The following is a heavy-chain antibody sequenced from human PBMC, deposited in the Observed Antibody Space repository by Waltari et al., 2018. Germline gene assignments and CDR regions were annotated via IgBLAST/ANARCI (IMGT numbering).Heavy chain of an antibody. V-gene: IGHV4-38-2*02. Sequence: QVQLQESGPGLVKPSETLSLTCAVSGYSISSGYYWGWIRQPPGKGLEWIGSIYHSGSTYYNPSLKSRVTISVDTSKNQFSLKLSSVTAADTAVYYCARDYTITGTTYDYYYMDVWGKGTTVTVSS. D-gene: IGHD1-7*01. CDR2: IYHSGST. CDR3: ARDYTITGTTYDYYYMDV. J-gene: IGHJ6*03. CDR1: GYSISSGYY.